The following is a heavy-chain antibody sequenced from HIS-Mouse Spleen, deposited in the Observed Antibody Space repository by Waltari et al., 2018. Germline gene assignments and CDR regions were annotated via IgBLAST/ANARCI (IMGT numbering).Heavy chain of an antibody. CDR2: IYYSGST. V-gene: IGHV4-39*07. D-gene: IGHD6-13*01. Sequence: QRQLQESGPGLVKPSETRSLTCTVSGGSISSSSYYWGWIRPPPGKGLEWIGSIYYSGSTYYNPSLKSRVTISVDTSKNQFSLKLSSVTAADTAVYYCAREIPYSSSWYDWYFDLWGRGTLVTVSS. J-gene: IGHJ2*01. CDR3: AREIPYSSSWYDWYFDL. CDR1: GGSISSSSYY.